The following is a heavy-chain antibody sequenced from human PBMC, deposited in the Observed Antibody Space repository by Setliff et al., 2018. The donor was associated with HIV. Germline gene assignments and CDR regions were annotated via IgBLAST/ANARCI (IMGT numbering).Heavy chain of an antibody. Sequence: SETLSLTCTVSGGSISSSSYYWGWIRQPPGKGLEWIGYIYYSGSTYYNPSLKSRVTMSLDTSKTQFSLKVNSVTAADTAVYYCARSPRIGVAGEFEYWGQGTLVTVSS. CDR2: IYYSGST. D-gene: IGHD6-19*01. J-gene: IGHJ4*02. CDR3: ARSPRIGVAGEFEY. CDR1: GGSISSSSYY. V-gene: IGHV4-39*07.